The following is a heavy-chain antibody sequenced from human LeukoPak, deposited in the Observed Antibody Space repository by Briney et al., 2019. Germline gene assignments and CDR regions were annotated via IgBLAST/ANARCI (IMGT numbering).Heavy chain of an antibody. J-gene: IGHJ5*02. CDR1: GGTFSSHA. CDR2: IIPIFGTA. V-gene: IGHV1-69*13. Sequence: SVKVSCKASGGTFSSHAISWVRQAPGQGLEWMGGIIPIFGTANYAQKFQGRVTITADESTSTAYMELSSLRSEDTAVYYCARGASGDYDNWFDPWGQGTLVTVSS. D-gene: IGHD4-17*01. CDR3: ARGASGDYDNWFDP.